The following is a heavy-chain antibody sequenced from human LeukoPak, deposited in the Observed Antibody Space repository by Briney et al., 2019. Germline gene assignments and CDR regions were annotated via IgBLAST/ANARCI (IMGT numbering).Heavy chain of an antibody. V-gene: IGHV3-23*01. CDR2: IRGSGGST. CDR3: ANPLWFGELSQFDY. Sequence: GGTLSLFCGVSGFPFSSYAMSWVRQARGKGLEWVLAIRGSGGSTYYADSVKGRFTISRDNTKNTLYLQMNSLRAEDTAVYYCANPLWFGELSQFDYWGQGTLVTVSS. J-gene: IGHJ4*02. CDR1: GFPFSSYA. D-gene: IGHD3-10*01.